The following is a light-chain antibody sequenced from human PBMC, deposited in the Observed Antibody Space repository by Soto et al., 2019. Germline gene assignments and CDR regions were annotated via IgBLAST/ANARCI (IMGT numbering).Light chain of an antibody. V-gene: IGLV2-14*01. Sequence: QCVLTQPASVSRSPGQSITISCTGTSRDVGGYDYVSWYQHHPGKAPKLMIYEVSNRPSGVSNRFSGSNSDNAASLTISGLHAEDEANYYCSSYPSTTNFGVFGTGTKVTVL. CDR3: SSYPSTTNFGV. CDR1: SRDVGGYDY. J-gene: IGLJ1*01. CDR2: EVS.